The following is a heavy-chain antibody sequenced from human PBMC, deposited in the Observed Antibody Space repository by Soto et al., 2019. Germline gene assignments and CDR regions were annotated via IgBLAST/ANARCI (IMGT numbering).Heavy chain of an antibody. CDR2: IYYSGST. J-gene: IGHJ4*02. Sequence: SETLSLTCTVSGGSISSGGYYWSWIRQHPGKGLEWIGYIYYSGSTYYNPSLKSRVTISVDTSKNQFSLKLSSVTAADTAVYYCATDSSGYYYIYAYWGQGTLVTVSS. D-gene: IGHD3-22*01. V-gene: IGHV4-31*03. CDR3: ATDSSGYYYIYAY. CDR1: GGSISSGGYY.